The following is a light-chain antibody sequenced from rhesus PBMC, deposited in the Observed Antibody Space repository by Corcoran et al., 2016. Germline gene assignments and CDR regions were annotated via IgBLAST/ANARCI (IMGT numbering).Light chain of an antibody. J-gene: IGLJ1*01. CDR2: EVT. CDR1: SSDIGGYNH. CDR3: SSYVSSDTYI. Sequence: QAAPTQSPSVSGSPGQSVTISCTGSSSDIGGYNHVSWYQQYPGKAPKRMIYEVTKRPSGVYDRFSGSKSGNTASLTISVLQAEDEADYYCSSYVSSDTYIFGTGTRLIVL. V-gene: IGLV2-13*03.